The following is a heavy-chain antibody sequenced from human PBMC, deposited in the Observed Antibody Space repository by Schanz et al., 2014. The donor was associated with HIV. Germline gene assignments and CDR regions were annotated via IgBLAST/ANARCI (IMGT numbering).Heavy chain of an antibody. Sequence: EVQLLDSGGGLVQPGGSLRLSCVASGFTFNNYAMTWVRQAPGKGLEWVSTVIGSGVRTIYADSVKGRFTISRDNSKNTLSLQMTALRTEDTAIYYCAKPEYDSSGNSQTHFDYWGQGTLVSVSS. CDR3: AKPEYDSSGNSQTHFDY. J-gene: IGHJ4*02. V-gene: IGHV3-23*01. CDR1: GFTFNNYA. D-gene: IGHD3-22*01. CDR2: VIGSGVRT.